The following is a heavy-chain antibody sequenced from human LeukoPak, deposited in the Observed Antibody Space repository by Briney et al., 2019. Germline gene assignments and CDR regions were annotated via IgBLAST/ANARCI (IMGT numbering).Heavy chain of an antibody. V-gene: IGHV3-53*01. J-gene: IGHJ6*02. D-gene: IGHD1-26*01. Sequence: GGSLRLSCAASGFTVSTNYMTWVRQAPGKGLEWVSVIYSGGNTYYADSVKGRFTISRGNFKNTLYLQMNSLRAEDTAVYYCARIKSGIDFWGQGTTVTVSS. CDR2: IYSGGNT. CDR3: ARIKSGIDF. CDR1: GFTVSTNY.